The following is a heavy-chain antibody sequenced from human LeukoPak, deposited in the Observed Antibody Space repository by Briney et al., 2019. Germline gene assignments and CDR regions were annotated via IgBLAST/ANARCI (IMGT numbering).Heavy chain of an antibody. CDR2: IISGNNYI. V-gene: IGHV3-21*01. D-gene: IGHD1-26*01. CDR1: GFTFSDYY. Sequence: PGGFLRLSCAASGFTFSDYYMDWVRQAPGKGLEWVSSIISGNNYIYYADSMKGRFTISRDNAKNSLYLQMNSLRAEDTAVYYCVTTWGAHYWYFDLWGRGALVTVSS. CDR3: VTTWGAHYWYFDL. J-gene: IGHJ2*01.